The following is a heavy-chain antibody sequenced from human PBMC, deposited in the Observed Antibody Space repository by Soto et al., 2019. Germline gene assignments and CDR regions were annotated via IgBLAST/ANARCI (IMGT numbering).Heavy chain of an antibody. CDR3: TRALVRCSSTSCHSKRYFQH. D-gene: IGHD2-2*01. J-gene: IGHJ1*01. CDR1: GFTFGDYA. CDR2: IRSKAYGGTT. V-gene: IGHV3-49*03. Sequence: GGSLRLSCTASGFTFGDYAMSWFRQAPGKGLEWVGFIRSKAYGGTTEYAASVKGRFTISRDDSKSIAYLQMNSLKTEDTAVYYCTRALVRCSSTSCHSKRYFQHWGQGTLVTVSS.